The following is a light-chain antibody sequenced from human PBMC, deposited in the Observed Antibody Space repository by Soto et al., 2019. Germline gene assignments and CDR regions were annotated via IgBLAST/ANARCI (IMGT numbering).Light chain of an antibody. CDR2: DAS. Sequence: EIVLTQSPATLSLSPGERATLSSRASQSVSSYLAWYQQKPGQAPRLLIYDASNRATGIPARFSGSGSGTDFTLTISSLEPEDFAVYYCQQRSNPITSGQGRRLEIK. CDR3: QQRSNPIT. J-gene: IGKJ5*01. CDR1: QSVSSY. V-gene: IGKV3-11*01.